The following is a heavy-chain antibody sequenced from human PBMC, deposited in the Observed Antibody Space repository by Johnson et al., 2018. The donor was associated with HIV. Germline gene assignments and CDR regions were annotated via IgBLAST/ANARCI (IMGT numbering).Heavy chain of an antibody. Sequence: QVQLVESGGGVVQPGRSLRLSCAASGFTFSSYAMHWVRQAPGKGLEWVAFIRYDGSNKYYADSVKGRFTITRENSKNPLYLQMNSLRAEDTAVYYCAKGGAVAGTRDAFDIWGQGAMVTVSS. CDR3: AKGGAVAGTRDAFDI. CDR1: GFTFSSYA. V-gene: IGHV3-30*02. D-gene: IGHD6-19*01. CDR2: IRYDGSNK. J-gene: IGHJ3*02.